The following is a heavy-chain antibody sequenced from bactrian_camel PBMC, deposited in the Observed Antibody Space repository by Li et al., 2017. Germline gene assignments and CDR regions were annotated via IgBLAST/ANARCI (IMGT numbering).Heavy chain of an antibody. Sequence: DVQLVESGGGLVQPGGSLRLSCAASGFTFSSYAMSWVRQAPGKGPEWVSAIKGDGSKTYYADSVKGRFTVSRDNAKNTLYLQKNSLKTEDTAVYYCATDPVGTWDLGRYGYWGQGTQVTVS. D-gene: IGHD5*01. V-gene: IGHV3S31*01. CDR2: IKGDGSKT. CDR1: GFTFSSYA. J-gene: IGHJ6*01. CDR3: ATDPVGTWDLGRYGY.